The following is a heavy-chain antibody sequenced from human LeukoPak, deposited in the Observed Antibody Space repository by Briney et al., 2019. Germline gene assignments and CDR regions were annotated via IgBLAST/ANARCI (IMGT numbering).Heavy chain of an antibody. CDR3: ARDYGDSNDAFDI. V-gene: IGHV3-74*01. CDR2: INSDGSST. Sequence: GGSLRLSCAASGFTFSSAWMHWVRQAPGKGLVWVSRINSDGSSTSYADSVKGRFTISRDNAKNTLYLQMNSLRAEDTAVYYCARDYGDSNDAFDIWGQGTMVTVSS. J-gene: IGHJ3*02. CDR1: GFTFSSAW. D-gene: IGHD4-17*01.